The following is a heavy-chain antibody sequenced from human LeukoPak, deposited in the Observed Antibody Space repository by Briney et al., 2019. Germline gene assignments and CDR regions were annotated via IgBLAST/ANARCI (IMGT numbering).Heavy chain of an antibody. CDR3: ARVGVPGSFDY. Sequence: SETLSLTCTVSGGSISSYYWSWIRQPPGKGLEWIGDIYYNGGTNYNPSLKSRVTMSLDTSTSQFSLKLSSVTAADTAVYYCARVGVPGSFDYWGQGTLVTVSS. V-gene: IGHV4-59*01. CDR1: GGSISSYY. D-gene: IGHD3-3*01. CDR2: IYYNGGT. J-gene: IGHJ4*02.